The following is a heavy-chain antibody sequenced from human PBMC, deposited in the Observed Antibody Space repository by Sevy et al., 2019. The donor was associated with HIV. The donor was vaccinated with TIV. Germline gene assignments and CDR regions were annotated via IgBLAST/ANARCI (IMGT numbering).Heavy chain of an antibody. J-gene: IGHJ4*02. CDR1: GFTFGDYA. CDR3: TRGGGWYEWGDGYFDY. D-gene: IGHD6-19*01. CDR2: IRSKAYGGTT. V-gene: IGHV3-49*03. Sequence: GGSLRLSCTASGFTFGDYAMSWFRQAPGKGLEWVGFIRSKAYGGTTKYAASVKGRFTISRGDSKSIAYLQMNSLKTEDTAVYYCTRGGGWYEWGDGYFDYWGQGTLVTVSS.